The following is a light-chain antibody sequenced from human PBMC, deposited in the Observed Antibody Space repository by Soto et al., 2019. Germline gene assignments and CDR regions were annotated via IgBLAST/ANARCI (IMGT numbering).Light chain of an antibody. CDR2: LNSDGSH. CDR1: SGHSSYA. V-gene: IGLV4-69*01. CDR3: QTCGTGIWV. J-gene: IGLJ3*02. Sequence: QLVLTQSPSASASLGASVKLTCTLSSGHSSYAIAWHQQQPEKGPRYLMKLNSDGSHSKGDGIPDRFSGSSSGAERYLTITSLKSEAEADYYFQTCGTGIWVFGGDTKHTV.